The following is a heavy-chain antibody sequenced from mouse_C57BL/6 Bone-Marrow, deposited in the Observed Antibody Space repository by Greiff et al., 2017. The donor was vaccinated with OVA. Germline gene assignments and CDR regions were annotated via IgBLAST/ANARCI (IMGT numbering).Heavy chain of an antibody. D-gene: IGHD2-3*01. CDR1: GYTFTSYW. CDR3: ASSDGYYRDY. J-gene: IGHJ4*01. CDR2: IYPSDSET. V-gene: IGHV1-61*01. Sequence: QVQLQQPGAELVRPGSSVKLSCKASGYTFTSYWMDWVKQRPGQGLEWIGNIYPSDSETHYNQKFKDKATLTVDKSSSTAYMQLSSLTSEDSAVYYCASSDGYYRDYWGQGTSVTVSS.